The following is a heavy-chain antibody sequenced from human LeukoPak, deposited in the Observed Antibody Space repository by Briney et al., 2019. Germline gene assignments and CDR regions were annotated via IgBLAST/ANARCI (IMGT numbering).Heavy chain of an antibody. Sequence: GGSLRLSCAASGFTVSSNYMSRVRQAPGKGLEWVSVIYSGGSTYYADSVKGRFTISRDNSKNTLYLQMNSLRAEDTAVYYCARRDGYNYGFLDYWGQGTLVTVSS. CDR1: GFTVSSNY. CDR2: IYSGGST. CDR3: ARRDGYNYGFLDY. V-gene: IGHV3-53*01. J-gene: IGHJ4*02. D-gene: IGHD5-24*01.